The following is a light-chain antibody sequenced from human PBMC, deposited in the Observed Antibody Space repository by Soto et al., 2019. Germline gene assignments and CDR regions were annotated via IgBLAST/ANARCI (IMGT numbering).Light chain of an antibody. V-gene: IGKV3-20*01. Sequence: ENVLTQSPGTLSLSPGERATLSCRASQSVSRSYLAWYQQKAGQAPRLLIYGASTRATGIPDRFSGSGSGTDFTLTITRLEPEDFAVYYCQQYGSSLWTFGRGNKVEIK. CDR1: QSVSRSY. CDR2: GAS. CDR3: QQYGSSLWT. J-gene: IGKJ1*01.